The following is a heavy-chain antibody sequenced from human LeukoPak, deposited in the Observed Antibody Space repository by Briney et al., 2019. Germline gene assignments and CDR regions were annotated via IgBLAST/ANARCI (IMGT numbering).Heavy chain of an antibody. CDR2: IKQDGSEK. CDR3: ARDIHSVAFDI. V-gene: IGHV3-7*01. J-gene: IGHJ3*02. Sequence: GGSLRLSCAASGFTFSGYWMSWVRQAPGKGLEWVANIKQDGSEKYYVDSVKGRFTISRDNSKDTLYLQMSSLGVEDTAVYYCARDIHSVAFDIWGQGTMVTVSS. CDR1: GFTFSGYW.